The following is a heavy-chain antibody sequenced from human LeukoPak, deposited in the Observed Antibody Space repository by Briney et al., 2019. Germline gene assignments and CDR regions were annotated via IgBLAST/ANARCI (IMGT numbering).Heavy chain of an antibody. CDR2: IRAYNGDT. CDR3: ATDFSNTSGFKVVVDF. V-gene: IGHV1-18*01. D-gene: IGHD3-22*01. J-gene: IGHJ4*02. CDR1: GFTFTHYG. Sequence: ASVKVSCKTSGFTFTHYGLSWLRQAPGQGLEWMGWIRAYNGDTKFAQRLQGGFTITTDTSTTTAYMELRSLRSDDTAVYYCATDFSNTSGFKVVVDFWGQGTLVTVPS.